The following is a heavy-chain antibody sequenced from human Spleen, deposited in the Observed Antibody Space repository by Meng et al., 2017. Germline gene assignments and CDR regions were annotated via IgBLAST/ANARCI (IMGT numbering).Heavy chain of an antibody. CDR3: ARVGIGIRGVIISYYYYGMDV. J-gene: IGHJ6*02. Sequence: SETLSLTCVVSGGSFSDYYWSWIRQPPGKGLEWIGEINHSGSTNYNPSLKSRVTISVDTSKNQFSLKLSSVTAADTAVYYCARVGIGIRGVIISYYYYGMDVWGQGTTVTVSS. CDR1: GGSFSDYY. CDR2: INHSGST. D-gene: IGHD3-10*01. V-gene: IGHV4-34*01.